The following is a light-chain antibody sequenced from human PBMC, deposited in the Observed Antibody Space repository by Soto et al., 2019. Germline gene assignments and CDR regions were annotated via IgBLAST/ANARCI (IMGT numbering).Light chain of an antibody. Sequence: DIQMTQSPSTLPASVGDRVTITCRASQSISSWLAWYQQKPGKAPKLLIYDASSLESGVPSRFSGSGSGTEFTLTISSLQPDDFATYYCQQYNSYPWTFGQGPRWIS. CDR1: QSISSW. CDR3: QQYNSYPWT. CDR2: DAS. V-gene: IGKV1-5*01. J-gene: IGKJ1*01.